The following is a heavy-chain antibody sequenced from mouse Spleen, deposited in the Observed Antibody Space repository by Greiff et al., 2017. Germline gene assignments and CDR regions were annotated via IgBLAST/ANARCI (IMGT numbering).Heavy chain of an antibody. Sequence: EVQGVESGPVLVKPGASVKMSCKASGYTFTDYYMNWVKQSHGKSLEWIGVINPYNGGTSYNQKFKGKATLTVDKSSSTAYMELNSLTSEDSAVYYCARHYDGYSGYWGQGTTLTVSS. CDR3: ARHYDGYSGY. J-gene: IGHJ2*01. CDR1: GYTFTDYY. CDR2: INPYNGGT. V-gene: IGHV1-19*01. D-gene: IGHD2-3*01.